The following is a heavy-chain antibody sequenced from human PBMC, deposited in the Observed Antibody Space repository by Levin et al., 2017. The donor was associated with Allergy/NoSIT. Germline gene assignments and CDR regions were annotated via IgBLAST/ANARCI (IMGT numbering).Heavy chain of an antibody. Sequence: KVSCQGSGYSFTSYWIGWVRQLPGKGLEWMGIIYPGDSDTRYSPSFQGQVTISADKSLSTAYLQWSSLKASDTAIYYCARRGTRDYYYYMDVWDKGTTVTVSS. CDR1: GYSFTSYW. CDR3: ARRGTRDYYYYMDV. D-gene: IGHD1-1*01. J-gene: IGHJ6*03. V-gene: IGHV5-51*01. CDR2: IYPGDSDT.